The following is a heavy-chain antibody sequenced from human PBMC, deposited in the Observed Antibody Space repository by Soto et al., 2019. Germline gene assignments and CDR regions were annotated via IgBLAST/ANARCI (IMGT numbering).Heavy chain of an antibody. D-gene: IGHD2-2*01. CDR1: GGSFSVYY. V-gene: IGHV4-34*02. J-gene: IGHJ3*02. CDR2: INHSGST. Sequence: QVQLQQWGAGLLKPSETLSLTCAVYGGSFSVYYWTWIRQSPGKGLEWIGEINHSGSTNYNPSLKSRVAMSVDTSTNQLSLMLTSVTAADTGVYYCARDSTRRGACDIWGQGTMVTIS. CDR3: ARDSTRRGACDI.